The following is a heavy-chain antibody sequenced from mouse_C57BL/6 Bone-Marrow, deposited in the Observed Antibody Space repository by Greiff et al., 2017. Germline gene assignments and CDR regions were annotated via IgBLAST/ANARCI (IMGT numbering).Heavy chain of an antibody. V-gene: IGHV1-81*01. J-gene: IGHJ2*01. CDR3: ARRACYGSSYGD. CDR1: GYTFTSYG. D-gene: IGHD1-1*01. CDR2: IYPRGGTT. Sequence: QVHVKQSGAELARPGASVKLSCKASGYTFTSYGISWVKQRPGQGLEWIGEIYPRGGTTYYNEKFKGKATLTADKSSSTAYMELRRLTSENSAVYVCARRACYGSSYGDWGQGTTLTVSS.